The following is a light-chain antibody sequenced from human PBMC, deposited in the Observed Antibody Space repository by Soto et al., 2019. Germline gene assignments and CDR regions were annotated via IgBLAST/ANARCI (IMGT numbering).Light chain of an antibody. J-gene: IGKJ5*01. CDR2: GAS. CDR3: HQYNTYSVT. CDR1: KNIVNW. Sequence: DIQMTQSPSTLSPSVGDRVTITCRASKNIVNWLAWYQQKPGKAPKILIYGASTLERGVPSRFSGSGSGTEFTLTITSLQPDYFATYYCHQYNTYSVTCGQGTRLEIK. V-gene: IGKV1-5*01.